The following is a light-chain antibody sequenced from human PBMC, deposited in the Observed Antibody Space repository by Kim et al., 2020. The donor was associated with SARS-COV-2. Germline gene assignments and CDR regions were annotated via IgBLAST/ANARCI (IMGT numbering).Light chain of an antibody. Sequence: SYELTQPLSVSVALGQTASITCGGDNIGSKHVHWYQQKAGQAPVLVIYRDSSRPAEIPERFSGSNSGDTATLTFSRAQAGDEADYYFQVWDNNTWVFVAGTHLTVL. V-gene: IGLV3-9*01. CDR3: QVWDNNTWV. CDR2: RDS. J-gene: IGLJ3*02. CDR1: NIGSKH.